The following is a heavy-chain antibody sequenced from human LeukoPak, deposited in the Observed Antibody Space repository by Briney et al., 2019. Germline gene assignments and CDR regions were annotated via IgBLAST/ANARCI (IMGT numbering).Heavy chain of an antibody. V-gene: IGHV4-30-4*01. CDR3: ARDEYYDFWSGPAFDY. D-gene: IGHD3-3*01. J-gene: IGHJ4*02. Sequence: PSQTLSLTCTVSGGSISSGDYYWSWIRQPPGKGLEWIGYIYYSGSTYYNPSLKSRVTISVDTSKNQFSLKLSSVTAADTAVYYCARDEYYDFWSGPAFDYWGQGTLVTVSS. CDR1: GGSISSGDYY. CDR2: IYYSGST.